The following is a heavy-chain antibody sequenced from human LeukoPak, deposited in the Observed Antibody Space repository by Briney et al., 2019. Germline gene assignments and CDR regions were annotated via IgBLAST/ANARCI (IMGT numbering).Heavy chain of an antibody. D-gene: IGHD3-10*01. CDR2: ISAYNGNT. J-gene: IGHJ6*03. CDR3: ARDGTKLPWFGELRITRYYFYYMDV. V-gene: IGHV1-18*01. CDR1: GGTFSSYA. Sequence: GASVKVSCKASGGTFSSYAISWVRQAPGQGLEWMGWISAYNGNTKYSQKVQGRVTMTTDTSTSTAYMELRSLRSDDTAVYYCARDGTKLPWFGELRITRYYFYYMDVWGKGTTVTISS.